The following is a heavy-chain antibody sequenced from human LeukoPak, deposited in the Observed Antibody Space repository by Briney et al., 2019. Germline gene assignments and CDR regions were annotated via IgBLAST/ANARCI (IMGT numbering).Heavy chain of an antibody. CDR2: IYYSGSP. V-gene: IGHV4-59*08. D-gene: IGHD2-15*01. J-gene: IGHJ4*02. Sequence: SETLSLTCTVSGGSLSIYYWRWIRHPPGKGLEWIGYIYYSGSPASDPSLKSRVTISVDTSKNQISLKLSSVTAADTAVYYCARTYCRGGSRHFDYWGQGPLVTVSS. CDR1: GGSLSIYY. CDR3: ARTYCRGGSRHFDY.